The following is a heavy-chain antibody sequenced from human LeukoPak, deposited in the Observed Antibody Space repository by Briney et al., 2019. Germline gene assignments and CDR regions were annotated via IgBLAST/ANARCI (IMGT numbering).Heavy chain of an antibody. CDR3: AREGDCSGGTCNSNGDYYYYGEDV. J-gene: IGHJ6*02. CDR1: GYTFTNYG. Sequence: GASVKVSCKASGYTFTNYGVSWVRQAPGQGLEWMGWISVYNGNTEYAQKFQDRVTMTTDTSTSTAYMELRSLRYDDTAVYFCAREGDCSGGTCNSNGDYYYYGEDVWGQGTTVTVSS. CDR2: ISVYNGNT. D-gene: IGHD2-15*01. V-gene: IGHV1-18*01.